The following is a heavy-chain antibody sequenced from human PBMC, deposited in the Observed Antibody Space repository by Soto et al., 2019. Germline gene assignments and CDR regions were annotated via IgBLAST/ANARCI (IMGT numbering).Heavy chain of an antibody. CDR3: AAYREYNDFRSVYFRFDP. D-gene: IGHD3-3*01. CDR2: IVVGSGNT. V-gene: IGHV1-58*01. CDR1: GFTFSRSA. Sequence: SVKVSCKASGFTFSRSAVQWVRQARGQGLEWIGWIVVGSGNTNYAQKFEERVTITRDLSTSTAYMELSSLRSEDTAVYYCAAYREYNDFRSVYFRFDPWGQGTLVTVSS. J-gene: IGHJ5*02.